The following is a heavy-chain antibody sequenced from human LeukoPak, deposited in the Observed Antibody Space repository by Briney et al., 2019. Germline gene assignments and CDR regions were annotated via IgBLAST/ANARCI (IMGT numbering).Heavy chain of an antibody. CDR1: GFTLSSYA. Sequence: GGSLRLSCAASGFTLSSYAMHWVRQAPGKGLEWVAVISYDGSNKYYADSVKGRFTISRDNSKNTLYLQMNSLRAEDTAVYYCARDEFLHDDNYYYGMDVWGQGTTVTVSS. V-gene: IGHV3-30*04. CDR3: ARDEFLHDDNYYYGMDV. D-gene: IGHD1-1*01. J-gene: IGHJ6*02. CDR2: ISYDGSNK.